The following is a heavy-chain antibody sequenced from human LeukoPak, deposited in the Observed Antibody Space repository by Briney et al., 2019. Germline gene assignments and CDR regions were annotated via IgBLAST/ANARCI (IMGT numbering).Heavy chain of an antibody. Sequence: PSETLSLTCTVSGGSISSSSYYWGWIRQPPGKGLEWIGSIYYSGSTYYNPSLKSRVTISVDTSKNQFSLKLSSVTAADTAVYYCARDRQPGGGSLDYWGQGTLVTVSS. CDR3: ARDRQPGGGSLDY. J-gene: IGHJ4*02. CDR1: GGSISSSSYY. V-gene: IGHV4-39*07. CDR2: IYYSGST. D-gene: IGHD4-23*01.